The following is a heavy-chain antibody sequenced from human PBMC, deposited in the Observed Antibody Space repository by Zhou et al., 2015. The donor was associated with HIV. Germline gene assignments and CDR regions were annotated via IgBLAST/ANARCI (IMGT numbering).Heavy chain of an antibody. D-gene: IGHD1-26*01. CDR3: ARDRGGSYRTSREYFDY. V-gene: IGHV1-69*01. Sequence: QVQLVQSGAEVKKPGSSVKVSCKASGGTFSSYAISWVRQAPGQGLEWMGGIIPIFGTANYAQKFQGRVTITADESTSTAYMELSSLRSEDTAVYYCARDRGGSYRTSREYFDYWGQGNPGHRLL. J-gene: IGHJ4*02. CDR1: GGTFSSYA. CDR2: IIPIFGTA.